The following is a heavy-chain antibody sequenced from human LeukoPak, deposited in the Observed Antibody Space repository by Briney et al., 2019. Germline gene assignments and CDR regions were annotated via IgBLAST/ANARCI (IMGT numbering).Heavy chain of an antibody. CDR2: ISSSDSTI. J-gene: IGHJ4*02. Sequence: GGSLRLSCAASGFTFSSYETNWVRQAPGKGLEWVSYISSSDSTIYYADSVKGRFTISRDNAKNSLYLQMISLRAEDTAVYYCARVAINDYGDYFDYWGQGTLVTVSS. CDR3: ARVAINDYGDYFDY. V-gene: IGHV3-48*03. D-gene: IGHD4-17*01. CDR1: GFTFSSYE.